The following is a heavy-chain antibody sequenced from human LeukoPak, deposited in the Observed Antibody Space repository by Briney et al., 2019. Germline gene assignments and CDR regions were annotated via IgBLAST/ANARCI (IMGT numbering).Heavy chain of an antibody. V-gene: IGHV1-18*01. D-gene: IGHD5-24*01. Sequence: GASVKVSCKASGYTFISYGITWVRQAPGQGLEWMGWISAYNGNTNYIKKFQGRITMTTDTSTSTAYMELRSLRSDDTAVYYCARDNSVRDEAWWFNPWGQGTLVTVSS. CDR3: ARDNSVRDEAWWFNP. J-gene: IGHJ5*02. CDR2: ISAYNGNT. CDR1: GYTFISYG.